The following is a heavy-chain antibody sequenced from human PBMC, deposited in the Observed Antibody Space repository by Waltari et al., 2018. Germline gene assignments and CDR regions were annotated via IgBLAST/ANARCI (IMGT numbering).Heavy chain of an antibody. J-gene: IGHJ5*02. CDR1: GGSINLKNSF. CDR2: IKHSGNT. D-gene: IGHD2-15*01. Sequence: RLQLQESGPGLLTPSETLALPCLVSGGSINLKNSFWGWTRQPPGKGLEWIGSIKHSGNTYYNPSLKNGVTISVDRSKNQFSLKVNAVTAADTAVYYCVRDRERVALLNWFDPWGQGTLVTVSS. CDR3: VRDRERVALLNWFDP. V-gene: IGHV4-39*06.